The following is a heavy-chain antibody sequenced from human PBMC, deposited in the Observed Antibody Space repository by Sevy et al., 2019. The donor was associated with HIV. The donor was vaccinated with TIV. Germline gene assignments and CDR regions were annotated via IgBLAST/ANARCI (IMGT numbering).Heavy chain of an antibody. V-gene: IGHV3-23*01. Sequence: GGSLRLSCVGSGFSFSSDAMSWVRQAPGKGLQWVATVSASGGSTYYADSVRGRFSITRDNSKNTLYVKMNSLRAEDQAVNYCGRVGGGGYYDPWSGYLEFDPWGQGTLVTVSS. CDR2: VSASGGST. D-gene: IGHD3-3*01. CDR3: GRVGGGGYYDPWSGYLEFDP. CDR1: GFSFSSDA. J-gene: IGHJ5*02.